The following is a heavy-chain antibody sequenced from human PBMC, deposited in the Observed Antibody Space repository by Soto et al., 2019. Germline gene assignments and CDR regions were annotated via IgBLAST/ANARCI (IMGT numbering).Heavy chain of an antibody. CDR2: IYWDDDK. J-gene: IGHJ4*02. CDR1: GFSLSTGGVG. Sequence: QITLKESGPTLVKPTQTLTLTCTFSGFSLSTGGVGVGWIRQPPGKALEWLAVIYWDDDKRYSPSLKSRLTIATDTPTTQAVLTTTTMDPMATATYYCVHGRDGYNKGAFDSWGQGTLVTVSS. V-gene: IGHV2-5*02. CDR3: VHGRDGYNKGAFDS. D-gene: IGHD5-12*01.